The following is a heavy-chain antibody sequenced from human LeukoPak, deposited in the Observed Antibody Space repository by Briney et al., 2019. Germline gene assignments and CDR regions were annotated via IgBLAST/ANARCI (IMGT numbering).Heavy chain of an antibody. J-gene: IGHJ4*02. CDR3: AARKTDELGPGGFDY. D-gene: IGHD7-27*01. V-gene: IGHV1-58*02. CDR2: NVVGSGNT. Sequence: ASVKVSCKASGFTVTSSAMQWVRQARGQRLEWIGWNVVGSGNTNYAQKFQERVTITRDMSTSTAYMELSSLRSEDTAVYYCAARKTDELGPGGFDYWGQGTLVTVSS. CDR1: GFTVTSSA.